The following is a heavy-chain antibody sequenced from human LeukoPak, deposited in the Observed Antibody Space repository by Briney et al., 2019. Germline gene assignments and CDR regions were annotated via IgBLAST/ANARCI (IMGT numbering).Heavy chain of an antibody. CDR3: ASLPGGKTAALEFDL. D-gene: IGHD6-13*01. CDR2: IKQDGRER. V-gene: IGHV3-7*01. Sequence: PGGSLRLSCAASGFTLSSFWMSWVRPTPGEGLEWVANIKQDGRERYYVDSVKGRFTISRDNAKNSLYLQMNSLRAEDTAVYYCASLPGGKTAALEFDLRGGGTLVTVSS. CDR1: GFTLSSFW. J-gene: IGHJ2*01.